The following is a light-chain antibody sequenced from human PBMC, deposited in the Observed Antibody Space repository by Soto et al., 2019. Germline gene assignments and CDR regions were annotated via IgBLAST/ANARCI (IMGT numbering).Light chain of an antibody. Sequence: QSVLTQPRSVSGSPGQSVTISCTGTSSDVGGYNYVSWYQQYPGKAPKLMIYDVSKRPSGVPDRFSGSKSGNTASLTISGLQAEDEADYYCYSYAGSYTFYLLGTGTKVTVL. CDR1: SSDVGGYNY. V-gene: IGLV2-11*01. J-gene: IGLJ1*01. CDR3: YSYAGSYTFYL. CDR2: DVS.